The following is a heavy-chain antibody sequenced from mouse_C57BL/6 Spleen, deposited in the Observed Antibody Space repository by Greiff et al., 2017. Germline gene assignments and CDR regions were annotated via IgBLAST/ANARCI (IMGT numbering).Heavy chain of an antibody. Sequence: EVQLQQSGPELVKPGASVKISCKASGYTFTDYYMNWVKQSHGKSLEWIGDINPNNGGTSYNQKFKGKATLTVDKSSSTAYMELRSLTSEASAVYYCAKPSYYYGSSLFDYWGQGTTLTVSS. CDR3: AKPSYYYGSSLFDY. D-gene: IGHD1-1*01. V-gene: IGHV1-26*01. CDR2: INPNNGGT. CDR1: GYTFTDYY. J-gene: IGHJ2*01.